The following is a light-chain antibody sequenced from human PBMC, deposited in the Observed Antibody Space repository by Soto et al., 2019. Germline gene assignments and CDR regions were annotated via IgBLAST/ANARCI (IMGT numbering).Light chain of an antibody. CDR1: QSIRSD. CDR2: DGS. CDR3: YQSYSIPPWT. J-gene: IGKJ1*01. V-gene: IGKV1-39*01. Sequence: TQSPSALSFYKEEKVTLTCRASQSIRSDLNCDQHKPRKPPTRLLYDGSCFRARVTSSLCSSGSAADESPPISSLLPSEDATGYCYQSYSIPPWTFGQGTKVDIK.